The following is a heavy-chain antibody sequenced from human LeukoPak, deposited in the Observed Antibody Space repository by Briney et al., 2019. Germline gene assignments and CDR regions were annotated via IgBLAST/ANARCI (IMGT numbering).Heavy chain of an antibody. CDR1: GGTFSSYA. Sequence: VASVKVSCKASGGTFSSYAISWVRQAPGQGLEWMGGFIPIFCTANYAQKFQGRVTITADESTSTAYMELSSLRSEDTAVYYCARRERGYSYVNRDYWGQGTLVTVSS. V-gene: IGHV1-69*13. J-gene: IGHJ4*02. CDR3: ARRERGYSYVNRDY. CDR2: FIPIFCTA. D-gene: IGHD5-18*01.